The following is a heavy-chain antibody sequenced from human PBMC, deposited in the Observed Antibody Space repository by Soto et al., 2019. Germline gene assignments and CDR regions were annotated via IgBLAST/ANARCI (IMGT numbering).Heavy chain of an antibody. Sequence: PGGSLRLSCATSGFTFSNYKMNWVRQAPGKGLEWVAAISSAGTYIYYADSVKGRFTISRDDARNSLYLQMTSLRAEDTAVYYCVRDSSQKVVRGQGTTVTVSS. V-gene: IGHV3-21*06. CDR2: ISSAGTYI. CDR3: VRDSSQKVV. J-gene: IGHJ6*02. CDR1: GFTFSNYK.